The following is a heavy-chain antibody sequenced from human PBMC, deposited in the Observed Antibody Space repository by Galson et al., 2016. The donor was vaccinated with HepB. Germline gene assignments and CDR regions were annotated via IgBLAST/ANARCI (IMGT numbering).Heavy chain of an antibody. CDR2: TGPTGDT. V-gene: IGHV3-13*01. J-gene: IGHJ6*02. CDR1: GLNFSSYD. D-gene: IGHD2-15*01. CDR3: ARDSVVYGLDV. Sequence: SLRLSCAASGLNFSSYDMHWVRQVTGKGLEWVSVTGPTGDTYYAGSVKGRFTIPRENAKKSFHLTMNSLRAGDTAVYYCARDSVVYGLDVWGQGTTVTVSS.